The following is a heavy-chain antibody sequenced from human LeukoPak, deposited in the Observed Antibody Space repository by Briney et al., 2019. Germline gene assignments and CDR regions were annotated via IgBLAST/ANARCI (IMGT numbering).Heavy chain of an antibody. CDR2: IYWDDNK. CDR3: ARRLSGPLDY. J-gene: IGHJ4*02. CDR1: GFSLSTSGVG. D-gene: IGHD6-19*01. Sequence: SGPTLVNPTQTLTPTCTFSGFSLSTSGVGVAWIRQPPGKVLEWLALIYWDDNKRYSPSLKSRLTITKDTSKNQVVLTMTNMDPMDTATYYCARRLSGPLDYWGQGTLVTVSS. V-gene: IGHV2-5*02.